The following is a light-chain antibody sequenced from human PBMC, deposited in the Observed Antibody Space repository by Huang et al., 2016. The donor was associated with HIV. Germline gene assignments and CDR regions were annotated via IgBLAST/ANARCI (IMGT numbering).Light chain of an antibody. CDR2: GAS. Sequence: VLTQSPGTLSLSPGERATLSCRASQSVSSTYLAWYQQKPGQAPRLLIYGASSRATGIPDRVSGSASGTDFTLTISRLEPEEFAVYYCQQYGSSPPITFGQGTRLEMK. V-gene: IGKV3-20*01. J-gene: IGKJ5*01. CDR3: QQYGSSPPIT. CDR1: QSVSSTY.